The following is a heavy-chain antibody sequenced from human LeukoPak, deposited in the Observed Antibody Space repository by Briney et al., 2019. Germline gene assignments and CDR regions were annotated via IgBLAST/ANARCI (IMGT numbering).Heavy chain of an antibody. CDR1: GGSISSGSYY. CDR2: IYTSGST. V-gene: IGHV4-61*02. Sequence: PSETLSLTCTVSGGSISSGSYYWSWIRQPAGKGLERIGRIYTSGSTNYNPSLKSRVTISVDTSKNQFSLKLSSVTAADTAVYYCAREGYSSSWNYFDYWGQGTLVTVSS. J-gene: IGHJ4*02. CDR3: AREGYSSSWNYFDY. D-gene: IGHD6-13*01.